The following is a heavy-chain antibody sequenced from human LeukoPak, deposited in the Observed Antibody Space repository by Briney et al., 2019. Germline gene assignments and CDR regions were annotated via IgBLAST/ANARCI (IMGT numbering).Heavy chain of an antibody. Sequence: GGSLRLSCAASGFTFSSYSMNWVRQAPGKGLEWVSSISSSSSYIYYADSVKGRFTISRDNAKNSLYLQMNSLRAEDTAVYYCARDRPHNYRDYYYYYGMDVWGQGTTVTVSS. D-gene: IGHD4-17*01. CDR3: ARDRPHNYRDYYYYYGMDV. CDR1: GFTFSSYS. J-gene: IGHJ6*02. CDR2: ISSSSSYI. V-gene: IGHV3-21*01.